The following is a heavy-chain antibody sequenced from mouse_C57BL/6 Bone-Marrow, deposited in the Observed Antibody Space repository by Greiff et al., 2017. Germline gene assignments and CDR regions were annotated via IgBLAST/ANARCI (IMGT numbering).Heavy chain of an antibody. Sequence: VQLKEPGPELVKPGASVKMSCKASGYTFTDYNMHWVKQSHGQSLEWIGYINPNNGGTSYNQKFKGKATLTVTKSSSTAYMELRGLTSEYSAVDYGAGWRLLRYFDVWGTGTTVTVSA. J-gene: IGHJ1*03. D-gene: IGHD1-2*01. V-gene: IGHV1-22*01. CDR3: AGWRLLRYFDV. CDR2: INPNNGGT. CDR1: GYTFTDYN.